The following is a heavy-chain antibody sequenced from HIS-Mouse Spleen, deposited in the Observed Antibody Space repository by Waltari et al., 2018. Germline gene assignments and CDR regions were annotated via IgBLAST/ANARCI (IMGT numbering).Heavy chain of an antibody. CDR1: GGSISSSSYY. J-gene: IGHJ2*01. CDR2: IYYSGST. V-gene: IGHV4-39*07. D-gene: IGHD6-13*01. Sequence: QLQLQESGPGLVKPSETLSLTCTVSGGSISSSSYYWGWIRQPPGKGLEGIGSIYYSGSTYYNPSLKIRVTISVDTSKSQFSLKLSSVTAADTAVYYCAREIPYSSSWYDWYFDLWGRGTLVTVSS. CDR3: AREIPYSSSWYDWYFDL.